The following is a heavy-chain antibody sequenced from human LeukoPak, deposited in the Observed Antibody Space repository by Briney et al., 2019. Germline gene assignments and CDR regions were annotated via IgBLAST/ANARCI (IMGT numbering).Heavy chain of an antibody. Sequence: PSETLSLTCTVSGGSISSSSYYWGWIRQPPGKGLEWIGSIYYSGSTYFNPSLKSRVAISVDTSKNQFSLKLSPVTAADTAVYYRARHLGGSWAHYFDYWGQGTLVTVSS. CDR1: GGSISSSSYY. CDR2: IYYSGST. J-gene: IGHJ4*02. CDR3: ARHLGGSWAHYFDY. V-gene: IGHV4-39*01. D-gene: IGHD6-13*01.